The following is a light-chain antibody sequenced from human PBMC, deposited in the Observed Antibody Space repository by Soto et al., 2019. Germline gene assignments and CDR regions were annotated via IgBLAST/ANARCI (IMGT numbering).Light chain of an antibody. CDR3: QSYDTNLSAWV. CDR2: GNN. V-gene: IGLV1-40*01. J-gene: IGLJ3*02. Sequence: QSVLTQPPSVSGAPGQRVTISCTGSSSNIGAGYDVHWYQHLPGTAPKLLIYGNNNRPSGVPDRFSGSKSGTSASLAITGLQDEDEADYYCQSYDTNLSAWVFGGGTKVTVL. CDR1: SSNIGAGYD.